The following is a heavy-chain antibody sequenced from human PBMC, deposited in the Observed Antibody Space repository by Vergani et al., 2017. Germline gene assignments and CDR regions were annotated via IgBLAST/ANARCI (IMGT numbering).Heavy chain of an antibody. V-gene: IGHV3-23*01. CDR2: ISGSGGST. CDR3: AKVNLYSYGYGY. D-gene: IGHD5-18*01. J-gene: IGHJ4*02. Sequence: EVQLLESGGGLVQPGGSLRLSCAASGFTFSSYAMSWVRQAPGKGLEWVSAISGSGGSTYYADSVKGRFTISRDNSKNTLYLQMNSLRAEDTAVDYCAKVNLYSYGYGYWGQGTLVTVSS. CDR1: GFTFSSYA.